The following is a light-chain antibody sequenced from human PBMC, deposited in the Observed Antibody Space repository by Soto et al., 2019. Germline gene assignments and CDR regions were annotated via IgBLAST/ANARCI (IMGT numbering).Light chain of an antibody. CDR1: SSNIGNNY. Sequence: QSVLTQPPSVSAAPGQKVTISCSGSSSNIGNNYVSWYQQLPGTAPKLLIYDNNKRPSGIPDRFSGSKSGTSATLGITGLRTGGAAAYYCGQCVSTQSAGAVFGGGTK. V-gene: IGLV1-51*01. CDR3: GQCVSTQSAGAV. CDR2: DNN. J-gene: IGLJ3*02.